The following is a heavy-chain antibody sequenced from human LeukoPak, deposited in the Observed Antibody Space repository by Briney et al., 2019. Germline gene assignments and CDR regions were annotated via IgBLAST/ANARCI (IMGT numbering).Heavy chain of an antibody. Sequence: SETLSLTCTVSGASISSYYWSWIRQPAGKGLEWIGRIYTSGSTNYNPSLKSRVTMSVDTSKNQFSLKLSSVTAADTAVYYCARDHHYYDSSGYYVRWFDPWGQGTLVTVSS. CDR2: IYTSGST. V-gene: IGHV4-4*07. D-gene: IGHD3-22*01. CDR1: GASISSYY. CDR3: ARDHHYYDSSGYYVRWFDP. J-gene: IGHJ5*02.